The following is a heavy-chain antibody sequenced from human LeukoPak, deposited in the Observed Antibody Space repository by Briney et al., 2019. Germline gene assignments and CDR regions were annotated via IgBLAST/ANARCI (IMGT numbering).Heavy chain of an antibody. CDR2: INYSGNT. J-gene: IGHJ4*02. V-gene: IGHV4-39*01. Sequence: SETLSLTCTVSGGSVSSSSYYWGWIRQPPGKGLEWIGSINYSGNTYYNPSLKSRVTISVDTSRNQFSLKLSSVTAADTALYYCARIDTVVLPTTMFDYWGQGTLVTVSS. CDR3: ARIDTVVLPTTMFDY. CDR1: GGSVSSSSYY. D-gene: IGHD2-2*01.